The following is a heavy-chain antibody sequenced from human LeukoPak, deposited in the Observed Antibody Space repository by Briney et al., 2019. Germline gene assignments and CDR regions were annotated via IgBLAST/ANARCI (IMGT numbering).Heavy chain of an antibody. Sequence: PGGSLRLSCAASGFTVSSNYMSWVRQAPGKGLEWVSVIYSGGSTYYADSVKGRFTISRDNAKNSLYLQMNSLRAEDTAVYYCARDPPTYYYDSSGYFDYWGQGTLVTVSS. V-gene: IGHV3-53*01. CDR3: ARDPPTYYYDSSGYFDY. CDR2: IYSGGST. D-gene: IGHD3-22*01. J-gene: IGHJ4*02. CDR1: GFTVSSNY.